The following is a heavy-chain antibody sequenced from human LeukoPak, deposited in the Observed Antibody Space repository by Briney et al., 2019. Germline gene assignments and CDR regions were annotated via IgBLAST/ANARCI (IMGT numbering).Heavy chain of an antibody. D-gene: IGHD6-13*01. Sequence: GGSLRLSCAASGFTFSSYGMHWVRQAPGKGLEWVAFIRYDGSNKYYADSVKGRFTISRDNSKNTLYLQMNSLRAEDTAVYYCAKDRGIAAAGLYYFDYWGQGTLVTVSS. CDR1: GFTFSSYG. J-gene: IGHJ4*02. V-gene: IGHV3-30*02. CDR3: AKDRGIAAAGLYYFDY. CDR2: IRYDGSNK.